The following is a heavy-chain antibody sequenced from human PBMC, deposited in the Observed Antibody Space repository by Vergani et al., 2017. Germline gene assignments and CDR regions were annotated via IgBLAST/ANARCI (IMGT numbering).Heavy chain of an antibody. CDR2: IKQDGSEK. CDR1: GFTFSSYW. CDR3: ARDGAEGATATGSFDY. J-gene: IGHJ4*02. V-gene: IGHV3-7*01. D-gene: IGHD1-26*01. Sequence: EVQLVESGGGLVQPGGSLRLSCAASGFTFSSYWMSWVRQAPGKGLEWVANIKQDGSEKYYVDSVKGRFTISRDNAKNSLYLQMNSLRAEDTAVYYCARDGAEGATATGSFDYWGQGTLVTVSS.